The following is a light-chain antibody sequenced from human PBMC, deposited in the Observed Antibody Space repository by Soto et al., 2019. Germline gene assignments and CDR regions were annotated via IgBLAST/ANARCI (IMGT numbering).Light chain of an antibody. V-gene: IGLV1-47*01. CDR3: AAWDDNLRGPV. J-gene: IGLJ7*01. CDR2: RNN. CDR1: SSNIGGNF. Sequence: QSVLTQPPSASGTPGQRVTVSCSGSSSNIGGNFVYWYQQLPGTAPKLLIHRNNQRPSGVPDRFSGSKSGTSASLAISGLRSEDEADYYCAAWDDNLRGPVFGGGTQLTVL.